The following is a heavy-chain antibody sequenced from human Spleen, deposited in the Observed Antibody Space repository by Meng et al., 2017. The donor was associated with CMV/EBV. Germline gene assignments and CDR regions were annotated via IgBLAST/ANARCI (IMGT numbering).Heavy chain of an antibody. V-gene: IGHV1-2*02. Sequence: ASVKVSCKASGYTFTAYYMHWVRQAPGQGLEWMGWISPNNGGTKYAQKFQGRVTMTWDTSITTAYMELSSLRSEDTAVYYCARAGGGVAYCGGDCPPYFYYGMDVWGQGTTVTVSS. J-gene: IGHJ6*02. D-gene: IGHD2-21*01. CDR1: GYTFTAYY. CDR3: ARAGGGVAYCGGDCPPYFYYGMDV. CDR2: ISPNNGGT.